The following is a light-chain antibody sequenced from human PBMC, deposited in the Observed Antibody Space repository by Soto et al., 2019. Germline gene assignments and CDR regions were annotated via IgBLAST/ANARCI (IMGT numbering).Light chain of an antibody. V-gene: IGKV1-39*01. CDR1: QSINIY. J-gene: IGKJ2*01. Sequence: IQMTQSPSSLSASVGDSVTVTCRASQSINIYLNWYQQKPGKATKILIYGESSLQSGVPSRFTGGGSPTDFTLTISSLQPEDFATCYCQQSYRSPYTFGQGTKLEIK. CDR2: GES. CDR3: QQSYRSPYT.